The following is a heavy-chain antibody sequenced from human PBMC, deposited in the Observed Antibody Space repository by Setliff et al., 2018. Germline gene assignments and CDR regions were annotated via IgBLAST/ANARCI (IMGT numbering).Heavy chain of an antibody. Sequence: AASVKVSCAASGFTFTNYWINWVRQATGKGLEWVANIKQDESEKHYVGSVKGRFTISRDNARNSVYLQMNSLRAEDAAVYYCATSDWYAAFDHWGQGTLVTVSS. D-gene: IGHD6-19*01. V-gene: IGHV3-7*01. CDR1: GFTFTNYW. CDR3: ATSDWYAAFDH. CDR2: IKQDESEK. J-gene: IGHJ4*02.